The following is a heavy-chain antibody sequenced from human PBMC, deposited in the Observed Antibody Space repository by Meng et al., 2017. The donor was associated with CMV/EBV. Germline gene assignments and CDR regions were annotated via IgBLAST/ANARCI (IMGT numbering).Heavy chain of an antibody. CDR1: GGSISSSSYY. D-gene: IGHD2-2*01. J-gene: IGHJ6*02. CDR3: ARVGRYCSSTSCYHTYYYYGMDV. CDR2: IYYSGST. V-gene: IGHV4-39*07. Sequence: SETLSLTCTVSGGSISSSSYYWGWIRQPPGKGLEWIGSIYYSGSTYYNPSLKSRVTISVDTSKNQFSLKLSSVTAADTAVYHCARVGRYCSSTSCYHTYYYYGMDVWGQGTTVTVSS.